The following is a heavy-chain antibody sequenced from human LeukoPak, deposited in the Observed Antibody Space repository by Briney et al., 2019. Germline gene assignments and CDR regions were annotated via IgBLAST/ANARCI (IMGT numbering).Heavy chain of an antibody. V-gene: IGHV4-4*07. CDR2: IYTSGST. D-gene: IGHD2-2*02. CDR1: GGSISSYY. Sequence: PSETLSLTCTVSGGSISSYYWGWIRQPAGKGLEWIGRIYTSGSTNYNPSLKSRVTMSVDTSKNQFSLKLSSVTAADTAVYYCARHGGCSSTSCYTRFDPWGQGTLVTVSS. CDR3: ARHGGCSSTSCYTRFDP. J-gene: IGHJ5*02.